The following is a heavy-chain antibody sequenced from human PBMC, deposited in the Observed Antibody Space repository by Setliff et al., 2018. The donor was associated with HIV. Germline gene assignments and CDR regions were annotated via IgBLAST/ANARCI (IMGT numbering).Heavy chain of an antibody. J-gene: IGHJ3*02. V-gene: IGHV3-66*04. Sequence: GGSLSPSCAASGFTVSSNYMRWVRQAPAKGLEWVSVIFSGGRTYYAYCVKGRFTISRDTSKSKLYLQMNMLRAEDTAVYYCAGHGLWYGRHAFNIWGQGTMVTVSS. D-gene: IGHD3-10*01. CDR1: GFTVSSNY. CDR3: AGHGLWYGRHAFNI. CDR2: IFSGGRT.